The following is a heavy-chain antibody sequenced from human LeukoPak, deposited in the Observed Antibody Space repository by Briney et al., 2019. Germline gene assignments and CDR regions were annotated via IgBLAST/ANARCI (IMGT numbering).Heavy chain of an antibody. Sequence: ASVKVSCKASGYTFTEYYMHWVRHAPGQGLEWIGWINPNSVGTNYAQKFKGRVTMTREKSISTAYMELSRLRSDDTAVYYCAVTYHDSSGYYYVYYFDYWGQGSLVTVSS. CDR1: GYTFTEYY. CDR3: AVTYHDSSGYYYVYYFDY. CDR2: INPNSVGT. J-gene: IGHJ4*02. D-gene: IGHD3-22*01. V-gene: IGHV1-2*02.